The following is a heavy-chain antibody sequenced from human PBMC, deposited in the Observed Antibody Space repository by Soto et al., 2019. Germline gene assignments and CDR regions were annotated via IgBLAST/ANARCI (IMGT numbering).Heavy chain of an antibody. D-gene: IGHD6-6*01. CDR3: AKVGWRSSSRNDYYYYYGMDV. Sequence: PGGSLRLSCAASGFTFSSYGMHWVRQAPGKGLEWVAVISYDGSNKYYADSVKGRFTISRDNSKNTLYLQMNSLRAEDTAVYYCAKVGWRSSSRNDYYYYYGMDVWGQGTTVTVYS. J-gene: IGHJ6*02. CDR1: GFTFSSYG. V-gene: IGHV3-30*18. CDR2: ISYDGSNK.